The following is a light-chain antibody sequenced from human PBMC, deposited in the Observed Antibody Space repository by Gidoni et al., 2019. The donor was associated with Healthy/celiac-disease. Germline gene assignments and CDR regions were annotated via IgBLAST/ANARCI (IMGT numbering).Light chain of an antibody. J-gene: IGKJ2*01. CDR3: QQSYSTPPEYT. V-gene: IGKV1-39*01. CDR1: QSISSY. CDR2: AAS. Sequence: DIQITQSPSSLSASVGDRVCITCRASQSISSYLNWYQQKPGKAPKLLIYAASSLQSGVPSRFSGSGSGTDFTLTISSLQPEDFATYYCQQSYSTPPEYTFXQXTKLEIK.